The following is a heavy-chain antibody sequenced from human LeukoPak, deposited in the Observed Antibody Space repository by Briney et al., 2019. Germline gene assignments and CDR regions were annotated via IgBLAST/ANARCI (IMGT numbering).Heavy chain of an antibody. Sequence: QTGGSLRLSCAASGFTFSSYAMHWVRQAPGKGLEWVAVISYDGSNKYYADSVKGRFTISRDNSKNTLYLQMNSLRAEDTAVYYCARGCGDDCYLDYWGQGTLVTVSS. CDR1: GFTFSSYA. J-gene: IGHJ4*02. D-gene: IGHD2-21*02. CDR3: ARGCGDDCYLDY. V-gene: IGHV3-30-3*01. CDR2: ISYDGSNK.